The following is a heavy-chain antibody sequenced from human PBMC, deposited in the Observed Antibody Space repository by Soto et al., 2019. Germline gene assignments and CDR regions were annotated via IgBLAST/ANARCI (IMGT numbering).Heavy chain of an antibody. CDR2: IIPIFGTA. V-gene: IGHV1-69*01. CDR3: ARDIAAAGSYYYYGMDV. J-gene: IGHJ6*02. Sequence: QVQLVQSGAEVKKPGSSVKVSCKASGGTFSSYAISWVRQAPGQGLEWMGGIIPIFGTANYAQKFQGRVTITADESPSTAYMELSSLRSEDTAVYYCARDIAAAGSYYYYGMDVWGQGTTVTVSS. D-gene: IGHD6-13*01. CDR1: GGTFSSYA.